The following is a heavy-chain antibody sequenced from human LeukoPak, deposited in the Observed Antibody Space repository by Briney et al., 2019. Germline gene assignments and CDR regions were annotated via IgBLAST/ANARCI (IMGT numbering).Heavy chain of an antibody. CDR1: GGTFSSYA. V-gene: IGHV1-69*13. CDR3: ARGGMITFGGVIVEYYFDY. Sequence: SVKVSCKASGGTFSSYAISWVRQAPGQGLEWMGGIIPIFGTANYAQKFQGRGTITADESTSTAYMELSSLRPEDTAVYYCARGGMITFGGVIVEYYFDYWGQGTLVTVSS. J-gene: IGHJ4*02. D-gene: IGHD3-16*02. CDR2: IIPIFGTA.